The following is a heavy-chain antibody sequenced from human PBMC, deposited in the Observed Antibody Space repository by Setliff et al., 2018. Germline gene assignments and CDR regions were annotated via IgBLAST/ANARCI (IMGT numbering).Heavy chain of an antibody. CDR3: ASSSGGNYEAYFDY. J-gene: IGHJ4*02. Sequence: GGSLRLSCAASGFLYSNNAFHWVRQTPGKGLGWVAVISYDGTITHYVDSVKGRFSISRDKSQNTLYLQMNSLSPEDTALYYCASSSGGNYEAYFDYWGQGTLVTVSS. CDR2: ISYDGTIT. V-gene: IGHV3-30*04. CDR1: GFLYSNNA. D-gene: IGHD2-15*01.